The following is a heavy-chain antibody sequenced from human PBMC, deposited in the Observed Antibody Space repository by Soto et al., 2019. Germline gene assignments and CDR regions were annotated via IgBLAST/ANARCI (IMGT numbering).Heavy chain of an antibody. CDR1: GYSFSSYG. Sequence: QVHLVQSGAEVKKPGASVKVSCKASGYSFSSYGITWVRQAPGQGLEWMGWISTYIGNVKYAQKFQGRVTLTTDTSTGTAYMELRSLRSDDTAVYYCARMLSSSVDNWGQGTLVTVSS. D-gene: IGHD2-2*01. CDR3: ARMLSSSVDN. J-gene: IGHJ4*02. V-gene: IGHV1-18*01. CDR2: ISTYIGNV.